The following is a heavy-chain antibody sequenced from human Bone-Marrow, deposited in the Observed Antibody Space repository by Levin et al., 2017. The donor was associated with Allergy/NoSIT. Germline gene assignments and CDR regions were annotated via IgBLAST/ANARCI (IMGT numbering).Heavy chain of an antibody. Sequence: SETLSLTCIVSGDSISSNNWWSWVRQPPGKELQWIGEIYHTGATNYNPSLKGRLTMAVDKSKKQFSLKLTSVTAADTAIYYCVRGPARTWVVGPRAYFDYWGQGTLVTVSS. CDR2: IYHTGAT. D-gene: IGHD2-15*01. CDR1: GDSISSNNW. CDR3: VRGPARTWVVGPRAYFDY. J-gene: IGHJ4*02. V-gene: IGHV4-4*02.